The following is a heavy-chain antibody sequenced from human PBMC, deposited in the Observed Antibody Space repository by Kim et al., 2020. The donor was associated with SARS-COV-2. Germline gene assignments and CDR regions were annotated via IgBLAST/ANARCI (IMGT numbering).Heavy chain of an antibody. CDR1: GFTFTEYY. V-gene: IGHV3-72*01. J-gene: IGHJ3*02. CDR3: ARSKSSGIAVFDI. D-gene: IGHD3-10*01. CDR2: SRNKANRYTP. Sequence: GGSLRLSCAASGFTFTEYYIDCVRQAPGKGTEGVGRSRNKANRYTPEYAASVRGRFIISRDDSQNSVYVQMKRLKTEDTAVYYCARSKSSGIAVFDIWGQGPMVTVSS.